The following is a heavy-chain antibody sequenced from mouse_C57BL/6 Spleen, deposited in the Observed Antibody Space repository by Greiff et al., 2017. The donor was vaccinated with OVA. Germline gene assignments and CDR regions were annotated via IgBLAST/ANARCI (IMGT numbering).Heavy chain of an antibody. D-gene: IGHD4-1*01. J-gene: IGHJ4*01. CDR2: IYPGSGST. CDR3: ARYWDKAMDY. V-gene: IGHV1-55*01. CDR1: GYTFTSYW. Sequence: VQLQQPGAELVKPGASVKMSCKASGYTFTSYWLTWVKQRPGQGLAWIGDIYPGSGSTNYNEKFKSKATLTVDTSSSTAYMQLSSLTSEDSAVYYCARYWDKAMDYWGQGTSVTVSS.